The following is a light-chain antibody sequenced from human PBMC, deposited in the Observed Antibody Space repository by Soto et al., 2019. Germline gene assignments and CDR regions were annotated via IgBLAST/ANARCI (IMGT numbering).Light chain of an antibody. Sequence: EVVLTQSPATLSLSPGESATLSCRASQSVSVNFAWYQQKPGQAPRPLIYSASDRAPGNPARFSGRGSGKYFTLTISSLEPEDFAVYYCQERNRWPRGKFGGGTKVEIK. CDR1: QSVSVN. V-gene: IGKV3-11*01. J-gene: IGKJ4*02. CDR3: QERNRWPRGK. CDR2: SAS.